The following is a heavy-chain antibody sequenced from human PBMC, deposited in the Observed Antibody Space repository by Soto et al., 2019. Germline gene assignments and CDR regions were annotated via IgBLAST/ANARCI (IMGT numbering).Heavy chain of an antibody. CDR2: INTNTGNQ. V-gene: IGHV7-4-1*01. D-gene: IGHD2-2*01. J-gene: IGHJ6*02. CDR3: AREPPPAAMYYYYYYGMDV. CDR1: GYTFTSYA. Sequence: ASVKVSCKASGYTFTSYAMNWVRQAPGQGLEWMGWINTNTGNQTYAQGFTGRFVFSLDTSVSTAYLQICSLKAEDTAVYYCAREPPPAAMYYYYYYGMDVWGQGTTVTVSS.